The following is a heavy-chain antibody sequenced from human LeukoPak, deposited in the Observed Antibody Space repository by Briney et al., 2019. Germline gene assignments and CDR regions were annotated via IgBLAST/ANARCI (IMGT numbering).Heavy chain of an antibody. CDR3: ARGGDYGDLRYFDY. J-gene: IGHJ4*02. Sequence: SETLSLTCTVSGGSINNYYWSWIRQPPGKGLEWIGYIYYRGSTNYNPSLKSRVTFSVDTSKNQFSLKLMSVTAADTAVYYCARGGDYGDLRYFDYWGQGTLVTVSS. CDR2: IYYRGST. CDR1: GGSINNYY. D-gene: IGHD4-17*01. V-gene: IGHV4-59*01.